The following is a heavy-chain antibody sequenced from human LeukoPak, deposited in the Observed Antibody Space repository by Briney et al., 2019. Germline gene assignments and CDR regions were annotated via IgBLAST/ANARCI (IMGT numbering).Heavy chain of an antibody. Sequence: PGGSLRLSCAASGFTFSTYGMHWVRQAPGKGLEWVTFIRCDGSNKYYADSVKGRFAISRDNSKNTLYLQMNGLRVEDTAMYYCAKVEMTTSPGGIDYWGQGTLVTVSS. CDR2: IRCDGSNK. J-gene: IGHJ4*02. CDR1: GFTFSTYG. D-gene: IGHD5-24*01. V-gene: IGHV3-30*02. CDR3: AKVEMTTSPGGIDY.